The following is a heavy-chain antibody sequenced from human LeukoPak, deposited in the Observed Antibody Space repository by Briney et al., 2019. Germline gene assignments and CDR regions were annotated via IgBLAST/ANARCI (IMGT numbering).Heavy chain of an antibody. V-gene: IGHV4-59*01. J-gene: IGHJ1*01. CDR3: ARDKDFSHEH. D-gene: IGHD3-3*01. Sequence: SETLSLTCTVSGGSISSYYWSWIRQPPGKGLEWIGYIYYSGSTNYNPSLKSRVTISVDTSKNQFSLKLSSVTAADTAVYYCARDKDFSHEHWGQGTLVTVSS. CDR2: IYYSGST. CDR1: GGSISSYY.